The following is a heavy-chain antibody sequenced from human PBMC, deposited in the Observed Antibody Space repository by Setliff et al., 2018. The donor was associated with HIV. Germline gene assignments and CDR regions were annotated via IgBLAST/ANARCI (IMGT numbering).Heavy chain of an antibody. D-gene: IGHD3-3*01. J-gene: IGHJ4*02. CDR3: ARDLRNSNTLFGVLNFVFDL. CDR2: LSPQTGGT. V-gene: IGHV1-2*02. CDR1: GYTLSSHY. Sequence: GASVKVSCKASGYTLSSHYIHWVRQAPGHRPEWVGWLSPQTGGTNFAQKFQGRITMTSDTSVNTVFIELSRLKSDDTALYYCARDLRNSNTLFGVLNFVFDLWGQGTLVTVSS.